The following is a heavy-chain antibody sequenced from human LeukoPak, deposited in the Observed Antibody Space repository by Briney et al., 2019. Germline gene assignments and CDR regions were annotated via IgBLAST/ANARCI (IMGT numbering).Heavy chain of an antibody. V-gene: IGHV1-18*01. CDR2: ISAYNGNT. Sequence: GASVKVSCKASGYTFTSYGISWVRQAPGQGLEWMGWISAYNGNTNYAQKLQGRVTMTTDTSSSTAYMELRSLRSDDTAVYYCARGVPTYYYDSSGYGTLDYWGQGTLVTVSS. J-gene: IGHJ4*02. D-gene: IGHD3-22*01. CDR3: ARGVPTYYYDSSGYGTLDY. CDR1: GYTFTSYG.